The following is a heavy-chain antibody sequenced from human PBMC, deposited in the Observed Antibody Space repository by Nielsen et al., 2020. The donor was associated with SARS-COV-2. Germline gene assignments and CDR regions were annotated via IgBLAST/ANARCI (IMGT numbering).Heavy chain of an antibody. Sequence: SETLSLTCAVYGGSFSGYYWSWIRQPPGKGLEWIGYIYYSGSTNYNPSLKSRVTISVDTSKNQFSLKLSSVTAADTAVYYCARDSMATADYYYYGMDVWGQGTTVTVSS. D-gene: IGHD5-24*01. CDR2: IYYSGST. V-gene: IGHV4-59*01. CDR1: GGSFSGYY. CDR3: ARDSMATADYYYYGMDV. J-gene: IGHJ6*02.